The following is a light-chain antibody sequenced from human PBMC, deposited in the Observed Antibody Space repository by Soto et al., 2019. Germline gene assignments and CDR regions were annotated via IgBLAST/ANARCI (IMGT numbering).Light chain of an antibody. CDR3: QQYHNWWT. CDR2: GAS. CDR1: QSVSSNY. J-gene: IGKJ1*01. V-gene: IGKV3-20*01. Sequence: ESVLTQSPGTLSLSPGERATLSCRASQSVSSNYLAWYQQKPGQAPRLLIYGASTRATGIPDRFSGSGSGTEFTLTISSLQSEDFAVYYCQQYHNWWTFGQGTKVDIK.